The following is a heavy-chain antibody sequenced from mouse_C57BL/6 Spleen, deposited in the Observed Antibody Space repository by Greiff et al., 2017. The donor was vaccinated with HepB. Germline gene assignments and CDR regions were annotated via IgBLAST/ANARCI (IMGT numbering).Heavy chain of an antibody. CDR1: GFTFSSYA. CDR2: ISDGGSYT. Sequence: DVMLVESGGGLVKPGGSLKLSCAASGFTFSSYAMSWVRQTPEKRLERVATISDGGSYTYYPDNVKGRFTISRVNAQNNLYLQMSHLKSEDTAMYYCARHDYGSSYGDYFDYWGQGTTLTDSS. V-gene: IGHV5-4*03. CDR3: ARHDYGSSYGDYFDY. D-gene: IGHD1-1*01. J-gene: IGHJ2*01.